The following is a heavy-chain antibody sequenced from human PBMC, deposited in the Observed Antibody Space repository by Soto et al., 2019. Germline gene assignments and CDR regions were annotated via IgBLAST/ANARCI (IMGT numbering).Heavy chain of an antibody. D-gene: IGHD3-10*01. CDR3: AGWFGELSHYYGMDV. CDR2: IIPIFGTA. J-gene: IGHJ6*02. CDR1: GGAYSRYA. V-gene: IGHV1-69*13. Sequence: SVKVSCKASGGAYSRYASSWVRQAPGQGLEWMGGIIPIFGTANYAQKFQGRVTITADESTSTAYMELSSLRSEDTAVYYCAGWFGELSHYYGMDVWGQGTTVTVSS.